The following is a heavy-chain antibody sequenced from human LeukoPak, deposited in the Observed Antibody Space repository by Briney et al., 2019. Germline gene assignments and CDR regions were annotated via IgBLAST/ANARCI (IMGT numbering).Heavy chain of an antibody. CDR1: GFTFSSYG. J-gene: IGHJ4*02. V-gene: IGHV3-33*01. CDR3: ARDQEGFDY. Sequence: GGSLRLSCRASGFTFSSYGMHWVRQAAGKGLEWVAVIWYDGSNKYYADSVKGRFTISRDNSKNTLYLQINTLRAEDTAVYYCARDQEGFDYWGQGTLVTVSS. CDR2: IWYDGSNK.